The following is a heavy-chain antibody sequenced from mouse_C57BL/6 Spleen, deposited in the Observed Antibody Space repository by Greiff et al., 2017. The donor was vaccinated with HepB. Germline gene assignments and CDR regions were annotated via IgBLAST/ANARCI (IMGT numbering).Heavy chain of an antibody. V-gene: IGHV5-17*01. CDR1: GFTFSDYG. CDR3: ARNDYGPWYFDV. CDR2: ISSGSSTI. Sequence: EVMLVESGGGLVKPGGSLKLSCAASGFTFSDYGMHWVRQAPEKGLEWVAYISSGSSTIYYADTVKGRFTISRDNAKNTLFLQMTSLRSEDTAMYYCARNDYGPWYFDVCGTGTTVTVSS. J-gene: IGHJ1*03. D-gene: IGHD2-4*01.